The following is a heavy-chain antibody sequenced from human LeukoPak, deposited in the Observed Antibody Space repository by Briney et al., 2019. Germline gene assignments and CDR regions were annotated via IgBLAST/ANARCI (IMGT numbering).Heavy chain of an antibody. V-gene: IGHV3-21*01. Sequence: PGGSLRLSCAASGFTFSSYSMNWVRQAPGKGLEWVSSISSSSSYIYYADSVKGRFTISRDNAKNSLYLQMNSLRAEDTAVYYCAKGRGVRGAKPYNIDYWGQGTLVTVSS. J-gene: IGHJ4*02. CDR1: GFTFSSYS. D-gene: IGHD3-10*01. CDR3: AKGRGVRGAKPYNIDY. CDR2: ISSSSSYI.